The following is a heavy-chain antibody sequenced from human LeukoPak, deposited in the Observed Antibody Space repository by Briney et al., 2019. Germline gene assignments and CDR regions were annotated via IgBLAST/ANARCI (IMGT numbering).Heavy chain of an antibody. J-gene: IGHJ4*02. CDR2: INSDGSST. V-gene: IGHV3-74*01. CDR3: ARAVQDFDY. Sequence: GGSLRLSCAASGFTFSSYWMHWVRQAPGKGLAWVSRINSDGSSTSYADSVKGRFTISRDNSKDTLYLQMNSLRAEDTAVYYCARAVQDFDYWGQGTLVTVSS. CDR1: GFTFSSYW. D-gene: IGHD1-1*01.